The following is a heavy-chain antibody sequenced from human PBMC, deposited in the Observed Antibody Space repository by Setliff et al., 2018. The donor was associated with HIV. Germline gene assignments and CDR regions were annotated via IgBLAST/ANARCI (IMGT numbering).Heavy chain of an antibody. D-gene: IGHD4-17*01. V-gene: IGHV1-69*10. Sequence: SVKVSCKASGYTFSRYGISWVRQAPGQGLEWMGGIIPIVDKTNYAQKFQGRVAITADKSTITAYMELSSLRSEDTAVYYCAREPDYGIRDAFDIWGQGTMVTVSS. CDR1: GYTFSRYG. CDR2: IIPIVDKT. J-gene: IGHJ3*02. CDR3: AREPDYGIRDAFDI.